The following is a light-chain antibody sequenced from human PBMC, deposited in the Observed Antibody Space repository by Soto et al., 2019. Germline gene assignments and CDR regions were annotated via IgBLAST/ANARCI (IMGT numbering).Light chain of an antibody. CDR2: DVS. CDR1: SSDVGGYNY. J-gene: IGLJ2*01. CDR3: SSYTSSSTLGVV. Sequence: QSALTKPASVSGSPGQSITISCTGTSSDVGGYNYGSWYQQHPGKAPKLMIYDVSNRPSGVSNRFSCSKSGNTASLTISGLQAEDEADYDCSSYTSSSTLGVVFGGGTKVTVL. V-gene: IGLV2-14*01.